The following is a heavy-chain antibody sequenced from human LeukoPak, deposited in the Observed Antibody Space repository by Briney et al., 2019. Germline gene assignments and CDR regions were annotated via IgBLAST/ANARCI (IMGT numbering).Heavy chain of an antibody. V-gene: IGHV3-74*01. J-gene: IGHJ4*02. CDR2: INSDGSST. CDR1: GFTFSSYW. D-gene: IGHD3-22*01. Sequence: TGGSLRLSCAASGFTFSSYWMHWVRQAPGKGLVWVSRINSDGSSTSYADSVKGRFTISRDNAKNTLYLQMNSLRAEDTAVYYCARGGNYLTYYYDSSGYYRFDYWGQGTLVTVSS. CDR3: ARGGNYLTYYYDSSGYYRFDY.